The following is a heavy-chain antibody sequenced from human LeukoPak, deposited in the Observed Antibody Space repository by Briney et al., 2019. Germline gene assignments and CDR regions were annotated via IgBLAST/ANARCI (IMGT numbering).Heavy chain of an antibody. CDR3: AELGITMIGGV. CDR1: GFTFSSYE. J-gene: IGHJ6*04. V-gene: IGHV3-48*03. CDR2: ISSSGSII. Sequence: GGSLRLSCAASGFTFSSYEMNWVRQAPGKGLEGVSYISSSGSIIHYADSVKVRFTIYKGNAKNSLYLQMNSLRAEDTAVYYCAELGITMIGGVWGKGTTVTISS. D-gene: IGHD3-10*02.